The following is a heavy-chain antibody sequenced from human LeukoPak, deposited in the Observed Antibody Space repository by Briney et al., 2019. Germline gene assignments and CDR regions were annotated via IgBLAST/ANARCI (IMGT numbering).Heavy chain of an antibody. CDR2: ISSSSSSI. D-gene: IGHD3-9*01. CDR3: AGSILTGYPNFDY. Sequence: GGSLRLSCVASGFTFSISSMSWVSQAPGKGLEWVSYISSSSSSIYDADSVRGRFTISRDNAKNSLYLQMNSLRAEDTAVYYCAGSILTGYPNFDYWGQGTLVTVSS. CDR1: GFTFSISS. V-gene: IGHV3-48*04. J-gene: IGHJ4*02.